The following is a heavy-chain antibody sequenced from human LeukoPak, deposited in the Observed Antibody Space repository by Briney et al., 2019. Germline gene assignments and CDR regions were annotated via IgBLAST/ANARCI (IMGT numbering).Heavy chain of an antibody. CDR3: ANTRDDYVWGSSNEFDY. J-gene: IGHJ4*02. CDR1: GGTFSSYA. V-gene: IGHV1-69*04. D-gene: IGHD3-16*01. Sequence: RASVKVSCKASGGTFSSYAISWVRQAPGQGLEWMGRIIPILGIANYAQKFQGRVTITADKSTSTAYMELSSLRSEDTAVYYCANTRDDYVWGSSNEFDYWGQGTLVTVSS. CDR2: IIPILGIA.